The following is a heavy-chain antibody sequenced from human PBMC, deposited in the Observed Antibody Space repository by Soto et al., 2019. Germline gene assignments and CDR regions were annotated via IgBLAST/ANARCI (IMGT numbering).Heavy chain of an antibody. J-gene: IGHJ4*02. D-gene: IGHD6-13*01. CDR3: ATLVTIAAPGTVEY. V-gene: IGHV3-11*01. CDR1: GFTFRDYY. CDR2: ISGDGGST. Sequence: QVQLVESGGGLVEPGGSLRLSCAASGFTFRDYYMTWIRQAPGKGLEWVSYISGDGGSTSYADSVKGRFTVSRDNARSSLVLQMTSLRAEDTAFYVCATLVTIAAPGTVEYWGLGTLFTVSS.